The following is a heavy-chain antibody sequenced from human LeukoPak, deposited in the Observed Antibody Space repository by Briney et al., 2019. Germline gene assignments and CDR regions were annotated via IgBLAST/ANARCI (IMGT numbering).Heavy chain of an antibody. CDR1: GFTFSSSA. J-gene: IGHJ4*02. CDR2: ISNNGGYT. D-gene: IGHD2-15*01. Sequence: GGSLRLSCAASGFTFSSSAMSRVRQAPGKGLEWVSAISNNGGYTYYADSVQGRFTISRDNSKSTLCLQMNSLRAEDTAVYYCAKQLGYCSDGSCYFPYWGQGTLVTVSS. V-gene: IGHV3-23*01. CDR3: AKQLGYCSDGSCYFPY.